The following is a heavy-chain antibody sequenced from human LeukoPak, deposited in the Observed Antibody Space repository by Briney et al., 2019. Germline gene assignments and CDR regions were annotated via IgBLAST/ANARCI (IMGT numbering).Heavy chain of an antibody. V-gene: IGHV3-23*01. J-gene: IGHJ4*02. Sequence: GGSLRLSCAASGFTFRLYALSWVRQVPGKGLEWVSGITGSGDNTYYADSVKGRFTISRDNSKNTLYLQMNSLRAEDTAVYYCARGTYYXDSSGYIYWGQGTLVTVSS. D-gene: IGHD3-22*01. CDR1: GFTFRLYA. CDR2: ITGSGDNT. CDR3: ARGTYYXDSSGYIY.